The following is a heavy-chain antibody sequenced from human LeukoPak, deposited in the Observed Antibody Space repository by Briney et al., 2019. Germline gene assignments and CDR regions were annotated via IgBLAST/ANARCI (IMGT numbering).Heavy chain of an antibody. CDR2: ISSNTTTI. J-gene: IGHJ4*02. D-gene: IGHD2-15*01. V-gene: IGHV3-48*01. Sequence: GGSLRLSCAASGFTFKCYSMNWVRQAPGKGLERVCYISSNTTTIYYADSVKGRFTISRDNAHNSLYLQMNSLRAEDTARYNWVIVEILSTLDWWGQGTLVSVSS. CDR3: VIVEILSTLDW. CDR1: GFTFKCYS.